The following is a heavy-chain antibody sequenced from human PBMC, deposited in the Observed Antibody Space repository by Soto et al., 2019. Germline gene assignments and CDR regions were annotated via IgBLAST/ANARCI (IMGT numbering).Heavy chain of an antibody. J-gene: IGHJ4*02. Sequence: PGGSLRLSCAASGFTFSSYSMNWVRQAPGKGLEWVSSISSSSSYIYYADSVKGRFTISRDNAKNSLYLQMNSLRAEDTAVYYCAREPGIAAAGPYWGQGTLVTVSS. V-gene: IGHV3-21*01. D-gene: IGHD6-13*01. CDR3: AREPGIAAAGPY. CDR2: ISSSSSYI. CDR1: GFTFSSYS.